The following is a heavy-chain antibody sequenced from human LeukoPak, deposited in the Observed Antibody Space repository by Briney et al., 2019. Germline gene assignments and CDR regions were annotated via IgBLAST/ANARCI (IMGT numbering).Heavy chain of an antibody. D-gene: IGHD3-22*01. J-gene: IGHJ4*02. Sequence: GGSLRLSCAASGFTVSSKYMSWVRQAPGKGLEWLSVIYNSGGTYYADSVKGRFTISRDNSKNTLYLQMNSLRVEDTAVYFCARDCSASSSDYYPLGYWDQGTLVTVSS. CDR2: IYNSGGT. V-gene: IGHV3-66*01. CDR1: GFTVSSKY. CDR3: ARDCSASSSDYYPLGY.